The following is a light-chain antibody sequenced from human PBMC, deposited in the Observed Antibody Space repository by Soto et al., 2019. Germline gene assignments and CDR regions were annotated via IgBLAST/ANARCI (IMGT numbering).Light chain of an antibody. CDR1: SSDVGGYNY. V-gene: IGLV2-11*01. Sequence: QSALTQPRSVSGSPGQSVTISCTGTSSDVGGYNYVSWYQQYPGKDPKLTIYDVSKRPSGVPDRFSASKSGNTASLTISGLQAEDEADYYCCSYAGSYTYVFGTGTKLTVL. CDR2: DVS. CDR3: CSYAGSYTYV. J-gene: IGLJ1*01.